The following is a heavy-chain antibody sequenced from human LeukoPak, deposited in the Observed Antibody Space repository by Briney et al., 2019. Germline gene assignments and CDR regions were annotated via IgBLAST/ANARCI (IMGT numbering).Heavy chain of an antibody. Sequence: PSETLSLTCTVSGGSISSYYWSWIRQPPGKGLEWIGYVYYSGSTNYNPSLKSRVTISVDTSKNQFSLKLSSVTAADTAVYYCARGTFTMVRVMDVWGQGATVTVSS. J-gene: IGHJ6*02. CDR2: VYYSGST. D-gene: IGHD3-10*01. CDR1: GGSISSYY. V-gene: IGHV4-59*01. CDR3: ARGTFTMVRVMDV.